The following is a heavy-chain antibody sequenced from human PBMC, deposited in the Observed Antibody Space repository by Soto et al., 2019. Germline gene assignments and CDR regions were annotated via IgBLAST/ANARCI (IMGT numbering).Heavy chain of an antibody. D-gene: IGHD2-15*01. J-gene: IGHJ5*02. CDR2: IKPYSGGK. Sequence: QVQLVQSGAEVKKPGASVKVSCKASGYTFNGYFIHWVRQAPGRGLEWVGWIKPYSGGKKYAYNLQAWVIMTRDRSISTAYMELNRLTSDDTAVYYCARGKYCIGDSCYSGWLDPWGKGTLVTVSS. V-gene: IGHV1-2*04. CDR1: GYTFNGYF. CDR3: ARGKYCIGDSCYSGWLDP.